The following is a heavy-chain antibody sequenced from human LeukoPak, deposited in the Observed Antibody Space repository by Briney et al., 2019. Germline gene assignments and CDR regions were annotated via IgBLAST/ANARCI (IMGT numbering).Heavy chain of an antibody. J-gene: IGHJ4*02. CDR2: ISVYSDDT. V-gene: IGHV1-18*01. CDR3: AREADSSGYFFRPDY. CDR1: GYTFTNYA. Sequence: ASVKVSCKASGYTFTNYATSWVRQAPGQGLEWMGWISVYSDDTKSAQNLQGRITMTKDTSTSTAYMELRSLRSDDTAVYYCAREADSSGYFFRPDYWGQGTLVTVSS. D-gene: IGHD3-22*01.